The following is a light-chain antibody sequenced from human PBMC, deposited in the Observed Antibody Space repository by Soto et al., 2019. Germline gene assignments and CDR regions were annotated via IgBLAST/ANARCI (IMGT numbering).Light chain of an antibody. Sequence: EIVLTQSPGTLSLSPGERATLSCGASQSVSSSYLAWYQQKPGQAPRLLIYGASHRATGIPDRFSGSGSGTGFTLTISRLEPEDFAVYSCQQYGSSPVTFGGGTKVDIK. J-gene: IGKJ4*01. V-gene: IGKV3-20*01. CDR3: QQYGSSPVT. CDR1: QSVSSSY. CDR2: GAS.